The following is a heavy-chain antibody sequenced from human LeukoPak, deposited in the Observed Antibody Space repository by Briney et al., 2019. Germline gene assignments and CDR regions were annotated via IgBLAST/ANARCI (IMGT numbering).Heavy chain of an antibody. CDR3: ARDARPSSSWSPVSD. CDR2: ISTYNGNA. Sequence: ASVTVSCKASGYTFTNYGVNWVRRAPGQGLEWMGWISTYNGNANYAQSLQGRITMTRDTSISTAYMELSRLRSDDTAVYYCARDARPSSSWSPVSDWGQGTLVTVSS. CDR1: GYTFTNYG. V-gene: IGHV1-18*01. D-gene: IGHD6-13*01. J-gene: IGHJ4*02.